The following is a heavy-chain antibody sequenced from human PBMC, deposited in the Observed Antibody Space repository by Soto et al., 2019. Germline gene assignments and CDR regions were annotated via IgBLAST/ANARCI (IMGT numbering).Heavy chain of an antibody. D-gene: IGHD3-10*01. Sequence: QVQLQESGPGLVKPSETLSLTCTVSGGSISSYYWSWIRQPPGKGLEWIGYIYYSGSTNYNPSLTCRLTISVDRSKKQSSLKLRSVTAADTAVYYCARRYGSAFDIWGQGTMATVSS. CDR2: IYYSGST. J-gene: IGHJ3*02. CDR3: ARRYGSAFDI. V-gene: IGHV4-59*01. CDR1: GGSISSYY.